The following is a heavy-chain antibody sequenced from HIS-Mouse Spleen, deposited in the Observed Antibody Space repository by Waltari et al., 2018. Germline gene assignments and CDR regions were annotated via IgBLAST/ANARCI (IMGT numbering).Heavy chain of an antibody. Sequence: QVQLVESGGGVVQPGRSLRLSCAASGFTFCRYGMHWVRQAPGKGLEWVAVISYDGSNKYYADSVKGRFTISRDNSKNTLYLQMNSLRAEDTAVYYCAKDKHHAFDYWGQGTLVTVSS. CDR3: AKDKHHAFDY. V-gene: IGHV3-30*18. CDR2: ISYDGSNK. CDR1: GFTFCRYG. J-gene: IGHJ4*02.